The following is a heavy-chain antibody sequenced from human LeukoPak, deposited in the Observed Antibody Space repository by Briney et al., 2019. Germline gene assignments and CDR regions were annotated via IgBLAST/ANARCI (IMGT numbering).Heavy chain of an antibody. J-gene: IGHJ4*02. CDR2: ISSSSSYI. Sequence: GSLRLSCAASGFTFSSYSMNWVRQAPGKGLEWVSSISSSSSYIYYAGSAKGRFTISRDNAKNSLYLQMNSLRAEDTAVYYCAGVAKAVAGTLDYWGQGTLVTVSS. V-gene: IGHV3-21*01. D-gene: IGHD6-19*01. CDR1: GFTFSSYS. CDR3: AGVAKAVAGTLDY.